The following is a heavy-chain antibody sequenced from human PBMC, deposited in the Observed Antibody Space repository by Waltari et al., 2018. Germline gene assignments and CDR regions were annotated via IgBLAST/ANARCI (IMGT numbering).Heavy chain of an antibody. J-gene: IGHJ6*02. D-gene: IGHD1-1*01. Sequence: QVQLVQSGAEVKKPGASVKVSCKASGYPFPSYDIHWVRQATGQGLEWMGWMNPNSGNTGYAQKFQGRVTMTRNTSISTAYMELSSLRSEDTAVYYCAHIGTAYYYYYGMDVWGQGTTVTVSS. V-gene: IGHV1-8*01. CDR1: GYPFPSYD. CDR3: AHIGTAYYYYYGMDV. CDR2: MNPNSGNT.